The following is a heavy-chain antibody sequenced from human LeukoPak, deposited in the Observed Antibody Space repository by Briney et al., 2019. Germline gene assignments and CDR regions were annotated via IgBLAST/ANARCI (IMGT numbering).Heavy chain of an antibody. CDR1: GGTFSSYA. Sequence: ASVKVSCKASGGTFSSYAISWVRQAPGQGLEWMGGIIPIFGTANYAQKFQGRVTITTDESTSTAFMDLSSLRSEDTAVYYCARGKLGYYYYHMDAWGKGTTVTVSS. CDR2: IIPIFGTA. D-gene: IGHD3-3*02. V-gene: IGHV1-69*05. J-gene: IGHJ6*03. CDR3: ARGKLGYYYYHMDA.